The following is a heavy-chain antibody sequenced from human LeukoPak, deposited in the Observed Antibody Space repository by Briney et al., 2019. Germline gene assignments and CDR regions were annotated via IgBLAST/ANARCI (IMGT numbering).Heavy chain of an antibody. D-gene: IGHD3-22*01. CDR2: IYPGDSDT. CDR1: GSRFTSYW. V-gene: IGHV5-51*01. Sequence: GASLKISCKGSGSRFTSYWIGWGRPMPGKGLEWMEIIYPGDSDTSYSPSFQGEVTISADKSISTAYLQWSSLKASDTAMYYCARGVSRGWGAFDIWGQGTMVTVPS. CDR3: ARGVSRGWGAFDI. J-gene: IGHJ3*02.